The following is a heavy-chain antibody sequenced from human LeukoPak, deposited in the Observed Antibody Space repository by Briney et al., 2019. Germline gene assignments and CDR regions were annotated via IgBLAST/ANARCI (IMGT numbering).Heavy chain of an antibody. Sequence: GGSLRLSCAASGFTVSSNYMSWVRQAPGKGLEWVSVIYSGGSTYYADSVKGRFTISRDNSKNTLYLQMNSLRAEDTAVYYCARGPSTTVTTPVDDYWGQGTLVTVSS. J-gene: IGHJ4*02. CDR2: IYSGGST. D-gene: IGHD4-17*01. CDR3: ARGPSTTVTTPVDDY. V-gene: IGHV3-53*01. CDR1: GFTVSSNY.